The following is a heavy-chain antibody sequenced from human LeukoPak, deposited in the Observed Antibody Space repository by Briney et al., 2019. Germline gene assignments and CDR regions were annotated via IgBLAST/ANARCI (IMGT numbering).Heavy chain of an antibody. J-gene: IGHJ6*03. CDR3: ARVVDFWSGYSLTNYMDV. CDR1: GFTFSSYS. V-gene: IGHV3-21*01. CDR2: ISSSSSYI. D-gene: IGHD3-3*01. Sequence: KPGGSLRLSCAASGFTFSSYSMNWVRQAPGKGLEWVSSISSSSSYIYYADSVKGRFTISRDNAKNSLYLQMNSLRAEDTAVYYCARVVDFWSGYSLTNYMDVWGKGTTVTVSS.